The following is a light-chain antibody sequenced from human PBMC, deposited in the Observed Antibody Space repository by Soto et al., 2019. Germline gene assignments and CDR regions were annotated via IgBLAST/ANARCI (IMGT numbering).Light chain of an antibody. Sequence: QSALTQPASVSGSPGQSITISFTGTSGDVGGYNYVSWYQQHPGNAPTLMIYEVSGRPSGVSNRFSGSKSGNTASLTISGLQDEDEAHYYCSSCTSSIVVFGGGTKLTVL. CDR3: SSCTSSIVV. V-gene: IGLV2-14*01. CDR1: SGDVGGYNY. J-gene: IGLJ2*01. CDR2: EVS.